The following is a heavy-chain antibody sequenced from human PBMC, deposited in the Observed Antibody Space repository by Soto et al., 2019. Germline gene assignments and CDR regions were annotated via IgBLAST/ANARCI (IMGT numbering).Heavy chain of an antibody. CDR3: ARVSSTGIDYGYYKPYWYFDL. V-gene: IGHV1-69*01. Sequence: QVQLVQSGAEVKKPGSSVKVSCKASGGTFSSYAISWVRQAPGQGLECMGGITPLFGTANYAEKFQGRVTITADESTSTAYMELSSLRSDDTAVYYCARVSSTGIDYGYYKPYWYFDLCGRGTLVTVSS. CDR2: ITPLFGTA. D-gene: IGHD4-17*01. CDR1: GGTFSSYA. J-gene: IGHJ2*01.